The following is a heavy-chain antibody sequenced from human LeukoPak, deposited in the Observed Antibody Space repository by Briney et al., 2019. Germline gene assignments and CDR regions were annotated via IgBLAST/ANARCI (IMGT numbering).Heavy chain of an antibody. CDR1: GFSFSTYT. V-gene: IGHV3-53*01. D-gene: IGHD4/OR15-4a*01. CDR2: IYSDNT. Sequence: GGSLRLSCAASGFSFSTYTMYWVRQAPGKGLEWVSFIYSDNTHYSDSVKGRFTISRDNSKNTLYLQMNSLRAEDTAVYYCARRAGAYSHPYDYWGQGTLVTVSS. CDR3: ARRAGAYSHPYDY. J-gene: IGHJ4*02.